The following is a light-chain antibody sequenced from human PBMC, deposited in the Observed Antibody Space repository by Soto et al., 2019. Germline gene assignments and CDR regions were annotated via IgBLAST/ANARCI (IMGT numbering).Light chain of an antibody. Sequence: DIQMTQSPSSLSASVGDRVTITCQASQDIANYLNWFQQKPGRAPKLLIYDASNLETGVPSRFSGSGSGTDFTFTISRLQPEDIATYYCQQYDIVPRTFGQGTKVDIK. V-gene: IGKV1-33*01. CDR2: DAS. CDR3: QQYDIVPRT. J-gene: IGKJ1*01. CDR1: QDIANY.